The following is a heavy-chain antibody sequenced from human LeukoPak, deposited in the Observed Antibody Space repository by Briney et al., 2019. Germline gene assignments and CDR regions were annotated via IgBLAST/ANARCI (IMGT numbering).Heavy chain of an antibody. J-gene: IGHJ5*02. V-gene: IGHV1-3*01. CDR2: INAGNGNT. CDR3: ARLAAVAFDP. D-gene: IGHD6-13*01. Sequence: ASVKVSCKASGYTFTSYALHWVRQAPGQRLEWMGWINAGNGNTKYSQRFQGRVIITRDTSASTAYMELSSLRSEDTAVYYCARLAAVAFDPWGQGTLVTVSS. CDR1: GYTFTSYA.